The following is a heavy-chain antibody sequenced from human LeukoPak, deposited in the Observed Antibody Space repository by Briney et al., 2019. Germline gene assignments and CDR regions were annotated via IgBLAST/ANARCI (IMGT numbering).Heavy chain of an antibody. Sequence: GGSLRLSCAASGFTFSSYGMHWVRQAPGKGLEWVAFIWYDGSNKYFADSVKGRFTISRDNSKNTLYLQMNSLRAEDTAVYYCAKAKPQLLWFGEFLFDYWGQGTLVTVSS. CDR2: IWYDGSNK. CDR3: AKAKPQLLWFGEFLFDY. D-gene: IGHD3-10*01. CDR1: GFTFSSYG. V-gene: IGHV3-30*02. J-gene: IGHJ4*02.